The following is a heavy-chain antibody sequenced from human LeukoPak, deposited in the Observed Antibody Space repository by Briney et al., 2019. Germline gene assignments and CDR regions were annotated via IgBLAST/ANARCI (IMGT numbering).Heavy chain of an antibody. J-gene: IGHJ4*02. CDR2: ISSSGSNI. CDR1: GFTFSSYE. V-gene: IGHV3-48*03. CDR3: ARASRGYSYGYGDY. D-gene: IGHD5-18*01. Sequence: HPGASLRLSCAASGFTFSSYEMNWVRQAPGKGLEWVSYISSSGSNIYYADSVKGRFTISRDNAKNSLYLQMNSLRAEDTAVYYCARASRGYSYGYGDYWGQGTLVTVSS.